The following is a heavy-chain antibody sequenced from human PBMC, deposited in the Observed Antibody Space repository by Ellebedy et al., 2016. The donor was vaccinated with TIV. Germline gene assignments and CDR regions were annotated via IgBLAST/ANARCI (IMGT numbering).Heavy chain of an antibody. Sequence: GESLKISCAASGFTISTYSMNWVRRAPGKGLEWVSSMSGTSSYVHYADSVEGRFTISRDNPKNTVYLQMNSLRVEDTAVYYCVRDGSYDYGDYWGQGTVVTVSS. CDR2: MSGTSSYV. J-gene: IGHJ4*02. CDR3: VRDGSYDYGDY. V-gene: IGHV3-21*01. CDR1: GFTISTYS. D-gene: IGHD3-16*01.